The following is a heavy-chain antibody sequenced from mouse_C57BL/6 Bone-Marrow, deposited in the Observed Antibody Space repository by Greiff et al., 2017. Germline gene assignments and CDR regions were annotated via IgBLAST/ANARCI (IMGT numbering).Heavy chain of an antibody. Sequence: EVMLVESGGGLVKPGGSLKLSCAASGFTFSSYAMSWVRQTPEKRLEWVATISDGGSYTYYPDNVKGRFTISRDNAKNNLYLQMSHLKSEDTAMYYCASYYYGSSYEYAMDYWGQGTSVTVSS. CDR1: GFTFSSYA. D-gene: IGHD1-1*01. CDR3: ASYYYGSSYEYAMDY. V-gene: IGHV5-4*03. J-gene: IGHJ4*01. CDR2: ISDGGSYT.